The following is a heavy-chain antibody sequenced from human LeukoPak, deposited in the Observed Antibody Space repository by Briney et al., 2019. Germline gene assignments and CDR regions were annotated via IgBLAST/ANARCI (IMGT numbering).Heavy chain of an antibody. CDR2: IIPIFGTA. J-gene: IGHJ4*02. V-gene: IGHV1-69*05. CDR3: ATRMTTVTTPRSDYFDY. D-gene: IGHD4-17*01. Sequence: SVKVSCKASGGTFSSYAISWVRQAPGQGLEWMGGIIPIFGTANYAQRFQGRVTITTDESTSTAYMELSSLRSEDTAVYYCATRMTTVTTPRSDYFDYWGQGTLVTVSS. CDR1: GGTFSSYA.